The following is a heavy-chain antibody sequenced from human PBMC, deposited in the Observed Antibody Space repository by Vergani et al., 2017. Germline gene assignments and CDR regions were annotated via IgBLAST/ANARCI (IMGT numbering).Heavy chain of an antibody. J-gene: IGHJ4*02. CDR2: IRSDESRR. D-gene: IGHD2-15*01. V-gene: IGHV3-30*02. Sequence: QVQLVESGGGVVQPGGSLRLSCAASGFTFNSYGMHWVRQAPGKGLEWVASIRSDESRRYYGDSMEGPFTISRDNSKNTLYLQMKGLRPEDTAVYYCAKEGGGYCSGGTCYPEYWGQRTLVIVSS. CDR3: AKEGGGYCSGGTCYPEY. CDR1: GFTFNSYG.